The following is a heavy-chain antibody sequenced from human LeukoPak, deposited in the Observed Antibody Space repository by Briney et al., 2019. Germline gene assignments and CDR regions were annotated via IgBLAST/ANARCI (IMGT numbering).Heavy chain of an antibody. CDR2: IKTDGSDE. D-gene: IGHD3-3*01. Sequence: PGGSLRLSCAASGFTFSSYWMSWVRHTPGKGLEWVANIKTDGSDEYYVDSVKGRFTISRDNAKNSLYLQMNSLRAEDTAVYYCAKGDLYDFWSGCYFDYWGQGTLVTVSS. CDR1: GFTFSSYW. CDR3: AKGDLYDFWSGCYFDY. J-gene: IGHJ4*02. V-gene: IGHV3-7*03.